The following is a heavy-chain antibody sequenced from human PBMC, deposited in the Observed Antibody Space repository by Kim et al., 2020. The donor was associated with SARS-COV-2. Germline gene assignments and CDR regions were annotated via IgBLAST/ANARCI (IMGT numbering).Heavy chain of an antibody. Sequence: SVKVSCKASGGTFSSYAINWVRQAPGQGLEWMGEIIPVLGSANYAQRFQGRVTITADESTSTAYMELSSLRSEDTAIYYCARGRTYYYDRSGMGAFEIW. CDR3: ARGRTYYYDRSGMGAFEI. CDR2: IIPVLGSA. V-gene: IGHV1-69*13. J-gene: IGHJ3*02. D-gene: IGHD3-22*01. CDR1: GGTFSSYA.